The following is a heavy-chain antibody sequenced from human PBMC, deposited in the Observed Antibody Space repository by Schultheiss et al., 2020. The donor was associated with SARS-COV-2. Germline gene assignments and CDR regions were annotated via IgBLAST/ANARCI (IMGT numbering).Heavy chain of an antibody. J-gene: IGHJ4*02. CDR1: GGSISSYY. D-gene: IGHD6-19*01. V-gene: IGHV4-34*01. Sequence: SETLSLTCTVSGGSISSYYWSWIRQPPGKGLEWIGEINHSGSTNYNPSLKSRVTISVDTSKNQFSLKLSSVTAADTAVYYCARGRQWLVWGQGTLVTVSS. CDR2: INHSGST. CDR3: ARGRQWLV.